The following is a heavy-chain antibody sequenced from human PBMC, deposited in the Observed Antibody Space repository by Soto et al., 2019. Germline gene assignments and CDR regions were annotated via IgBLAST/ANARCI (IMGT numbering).Heavy chain of an antibody. D-gene: IGHD3-3*01. Sequence: PGGSLSLSCAASGFTFSSYAMSWVRPAPGKGLEWVSAISGSGGSTYYADSVKGRFTISRDNSKNTLYLQMNSLRAEDTAVYYCAKVRSGYSIRGFDYWGQGTLVTVSS. J-gene: IGHJ4*02. CDR1: GFTFSSYA. V-gene: IGHV3-23*01. CDR3: AKVRSGYSIRGFDY. CDR2: ISGSGGST.